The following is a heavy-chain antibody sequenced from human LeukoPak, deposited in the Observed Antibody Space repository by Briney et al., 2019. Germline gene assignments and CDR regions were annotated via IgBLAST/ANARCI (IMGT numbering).Heavy chain of an antibody. Sequence: GGSLRLPCAASGFTFDDYGMSWVRQAPGKGLEWVSGINWNGGSTGYADSVKGRFTISRDNAKNSLYLQMSSLRAEDTALYYCARGKRYSSSWNPPPYYFDYWGQGTLVTVSS. J-gene: IGHJ4*02. D-gene: IGHD6-13*01. V-gene: IGHV3-20*04. CDR3: ARGKRYSSSWNPPPYYFDY. CDR2: INWNGGST. CDR1: GFTFDDYG.